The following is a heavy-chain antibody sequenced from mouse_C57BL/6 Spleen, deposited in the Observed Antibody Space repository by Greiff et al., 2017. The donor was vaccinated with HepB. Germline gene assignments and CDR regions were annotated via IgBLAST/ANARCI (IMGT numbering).Heavy chain of an antibody. J-gene: IGHJ3*01. D-gene: IGHD1-1*01. V-gene: IGHV1-4*01. CDR2: INPSSGYT. CDR3: ARSTGSSPAWFAY. Sequence: QVQLKQSGAELARPGASVKMSCKASGYTFTSYTMHWVKQRPGQGLEWIGYINPSSGYTKYNQKFKDKATLTADKSSSTAYMQLSSLTSEDSAVYYCARSTGSSPAWFAYWGQGTLVTVSA. CDR1: GYTFTSYT.